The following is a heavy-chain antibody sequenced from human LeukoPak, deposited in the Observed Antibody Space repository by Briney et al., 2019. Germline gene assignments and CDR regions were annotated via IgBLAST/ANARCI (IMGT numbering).Heavy chain of an antibody. CDR1: GGSISSYY. V-gene: IGHV4-4*07. D-gene: IGHD6-13*01. CDR2: IYTSGST. CDR3: AREKMGSSWYAPFFDY. Sequence: SETLSLTCTVSGGSISSYYWSWIRQPAGKGLEWIGRIYTSGSTNYNPSLKSRVTMSVATSKHQFSLKLSSVTAADTAVYYCAREKMGSSWYAPFFDYWGQGTLVTVSS. J-gene: IGHJ4*02.